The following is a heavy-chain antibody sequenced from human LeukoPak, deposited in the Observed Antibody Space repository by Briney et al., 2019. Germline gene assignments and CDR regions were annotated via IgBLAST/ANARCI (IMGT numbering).Heavy chain of an antibody. CDR3: VAQRIGTTYYGD. CDR2: TNGGDVDT. D-gene: IGHD3-16*01. V-gene: IGHV1-3*02. Sequence: ASVKVSCKASGYTFTTYYIHWVRQAPGQRLEWMGWTNGGDVDTKYSQEFLGRVTITRDTSASTASMELTSLLYEDTAVYYCVAQRIGTTYYGDWGLGTLVTISS. J-gene: IGHJ4*02. CDR1: GYTFTTYY.